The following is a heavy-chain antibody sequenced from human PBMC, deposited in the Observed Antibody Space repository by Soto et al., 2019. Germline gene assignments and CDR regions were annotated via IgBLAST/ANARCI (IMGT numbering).Heavy chain of an antibody. Sequence: SSVKVSCKASGGTFSSYAISWVRQAPGQGLEWMGGIIPIFGTANYAQKFQGRVTITADKSTSTANMELSSLRSEDTAVYYCAGGSVVVPAPIYFDYWGQGTLVIVSS. D-gene: IGHD2-2*01. J-gene: IGHJ4*02. CDR1: GGTFSSYA. V-gene: IGHV1-69*06. CDR2: IIPIFGTA. CDR3: AGGSVVVPAPIYFDY.